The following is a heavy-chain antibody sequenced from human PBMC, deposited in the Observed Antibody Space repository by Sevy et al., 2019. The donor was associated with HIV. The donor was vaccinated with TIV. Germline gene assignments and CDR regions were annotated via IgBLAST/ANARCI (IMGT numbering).Heavy chain of an antibody. CDR1: GFTFSSYA. V-gene: IGHV3-23*01. J-gene: IGHJ5*02. Sequence: GGSLRLSCAASGFTFSSYAMSWVRQAPGKGLEWVSAISGSGGSTYYADSVKGRFPIYRDNSKNTLYLQMNSLRAEETAVYDCAKDRGVDTAPLGWFDPWGQGTLVTVSS. CDR2: ISGSGGST. D-gene: IGHD5-18*01. CDR3: AKDRGVDTAPLGWFDP.